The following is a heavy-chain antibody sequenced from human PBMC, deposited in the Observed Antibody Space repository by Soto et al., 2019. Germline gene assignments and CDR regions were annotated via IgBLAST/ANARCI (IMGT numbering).Heavy chain of an antibody. CDR1: GFTFSSYS. J-gene: IGHJ6*02. CDR3: ARDGKYYDILTGYYIDYYYGMDV. V-gene: IGHV3-48*02. CDR2: ISSSSSTI. Sequence: PGVSLRLSCAASGFTFSSYSMNWVRQAPGKGLEWVSYISSSSSTIYYADSVKGRFTISRDNAKNSLYLQMNSPRDEDTAVYYCARDGKYYDILTGYYIDYYYGMDVWGQGTTVTVSS. D-gene: IGHD3-9*01.